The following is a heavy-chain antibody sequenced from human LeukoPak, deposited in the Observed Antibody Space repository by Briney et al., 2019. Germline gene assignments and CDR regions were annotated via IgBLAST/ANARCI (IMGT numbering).Heavy chain of an antibody. Sequence: PVGSLRLSCAASGFIVSSNYMSWVRRAPGKGLEWVSVIYSGGTTYYADSVKGRFTISRDNSNNTLYLQMNSLRAEDTAVYYCARGPVTRFEIWGQGTMVTVSS. CDR1: GFIVSSNY. D-gene: IGHD4-17*01. V-gene: IGHV3-53*01. J-gene: IGHJ3*02. CDR3: ARGPVTRFEI. CDR2: IYSGGTT.